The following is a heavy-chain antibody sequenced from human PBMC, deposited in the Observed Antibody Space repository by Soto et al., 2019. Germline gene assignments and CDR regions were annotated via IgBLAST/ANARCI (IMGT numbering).Heavy chain of an antibody. CDR3: GRDFDGSGAYYSGC. CDR2: ISAYKTNI. Sequence: GASVKVSCKASGYTFPNYGITWGRQAPGQGLEWMGWISAYKTNIKYAQKVQGRVTLTTDTSTSTAHMELRSLRSDDTAIYYCGRDFDGSGAYYSGCWGQGSLVTVSS. CDR1: GYTFPNYG. V-gene: IGHV1-18*01. D-gene: IGHD3-10*01. J-gene: IGHJ4*02.